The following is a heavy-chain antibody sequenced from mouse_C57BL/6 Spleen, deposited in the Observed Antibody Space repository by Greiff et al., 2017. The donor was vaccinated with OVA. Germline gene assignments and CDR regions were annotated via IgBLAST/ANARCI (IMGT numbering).Heavy chain of an antibody. CDR3: ARLAPEAMDY. J-gene: IGHJ4*01. CDR1: GYTFTSYG. Sequence: QVQLQQSGAELARPGASVKLSCKASGYTFTSYGISWVKQRTGQGLEWIGEIYPRSGNTYYNEKFKGKATLTADNSSSTAYMELRSLTSEDSAVYFCARLAPEAMDYWGQGTSVTVSS. CDR2: IYPRSGNT. V-gene: IGHV1-81*01.